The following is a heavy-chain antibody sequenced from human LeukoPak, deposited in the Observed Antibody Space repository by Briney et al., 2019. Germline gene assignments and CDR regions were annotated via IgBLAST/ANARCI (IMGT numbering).Heavy chain of an antibody. V-gene: IGHV4-39*07. D-gene: IGHD3-10*01. CDR3: ARDARGSSYMDV. CDR2: IYDSGST. CDR1: GGPIRSSYYY. J-gene: IGHJ6*02. Sequence: SETLSLTCTVSGGPIRSSYYYWGWIRQPPGKGLEWIGSIYDSGSTYYNPSLKSRVTISVDTSKNQFSLKVSSVTAADTAVYYCARDARGSSYMDVWGQGTTVTVSS.